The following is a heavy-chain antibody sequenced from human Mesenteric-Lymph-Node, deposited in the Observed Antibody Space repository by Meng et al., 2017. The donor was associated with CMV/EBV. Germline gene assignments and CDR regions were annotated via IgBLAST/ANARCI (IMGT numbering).Heavy chain of an antibody. J-gene: IGHJ4*02. D-gene: IGHD2-15*01. CDR3: ARGSDIPVNNY. CDR1: GGSFSGYY. CDR2: INHSGVP. Sequence: QVQLQQWGAGRWKPSETSSLTCAVYGGSFSGYYWSWIRQPPGKGLGWIGEINHSGVPNYNPSLKSRVTISLDRSKNQFSLKLSSVTAEDTAVYYCARGSDIPVNNYWGQGTLVTVSS. V-gene: IGHV4-34*01.